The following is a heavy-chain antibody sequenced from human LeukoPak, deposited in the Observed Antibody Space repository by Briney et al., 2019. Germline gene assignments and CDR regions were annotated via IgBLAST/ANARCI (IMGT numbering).Heavy chain of an antibody. CDR2: INHSGST. CDR1: GGSFSGYS. J-gene: IGHJ4*02. Sequence: SETLSLTCAVYGGSFSGYSWNWIRQPPVKGLEWIGEINHSGSTYYNPSLKSRVTISVDTSKNQFSLRLTSVTAADTAVYYCMRMRYYDSSGYYYDFDYWGQGTLVTVSS. D-gene: IGHD3-22*01. V-gene: IGHV4-34*01. CDR3: MRMRYYDSSGYYYDFDY.